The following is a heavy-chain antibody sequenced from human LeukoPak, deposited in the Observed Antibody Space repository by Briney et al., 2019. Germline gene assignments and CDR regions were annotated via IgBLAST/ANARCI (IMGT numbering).Heavy chain of an antibody. J-gene: IGHJ4*02. CDR1: GFTFSSYS. D-gene: IGHD2-8*01. Sequence: PGGSLRLSCAASGFTFSSYSMNWVRQAPGKGLEWVSYISSSSSTIYYADSAKGRFTISRDNSKNTLYLQMNSLRAEDTAVYYCARDGRVYALEYYFDYWGQGTLVTVSS. V-gene: IGHV3-48*01. CDR3: ARDGRVYALEYYFDY. CDR2: ISSSSSTI.